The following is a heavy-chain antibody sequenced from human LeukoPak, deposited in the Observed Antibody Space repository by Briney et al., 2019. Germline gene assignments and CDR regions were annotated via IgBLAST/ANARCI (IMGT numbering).Heavy chain of an antibody. Sequence: GGSLRLSCAASGFTFSSSGMIWVRQAPGKGLEWVSAISGSGDRTYHADSVKGRFTISRDNSKNTLYLHKNSLRAEDTAVYYCAKGYYGSGSYGWFDPWGQGTLVTVSS. V-gene: IGHV3-23*01. CDR3: AKGYYGSGSYGWFDP. CDR2: ISGSGDRT. D-gene: IGHD3-10*01. CDR1: GFTFSSSG. J-gene: IGHJ5*02.